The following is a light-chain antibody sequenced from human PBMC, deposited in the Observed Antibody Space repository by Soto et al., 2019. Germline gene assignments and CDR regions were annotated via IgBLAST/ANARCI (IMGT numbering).Light chain of an antibody. J-gene: IGKJ1*01. V-gene: IGKV3-20*01. Sequence: EIVLTQSPGTLSLAPGEGATLSCRASQSVKSSYLTWYQQKPGQAPRLLIFGTSNRATGIPDRFRGGGSGTDFTLTISSLEPEDFAVYYCQQYASSPGTFGQGTKVEIK. CDR2: GTS. CDR3: QQYASSPGT. CDR1: QSVKSSY.